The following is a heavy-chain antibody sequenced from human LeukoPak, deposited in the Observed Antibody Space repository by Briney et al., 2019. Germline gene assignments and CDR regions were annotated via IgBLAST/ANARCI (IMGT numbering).Heavy chain of an antibody. V-gene: IGHV3-21*01. CDR3: ARDLTTVTTAFFVY. CDR2: ISSSSRYT. Sequence: PGGSLRLSCAASGFTFSSYSMNWVRQAPGRGLEWVSSISSSSRYTYYAASVKGRFTISRDNAKNSLYLQMNSLRAEDTAVYYCARDLTTVTTAFFVYWGQGTLVTVSS. J-gene: IGHJ4*02. CDR1: GFTFSSYS. D-gene: IGHD4-11*01.